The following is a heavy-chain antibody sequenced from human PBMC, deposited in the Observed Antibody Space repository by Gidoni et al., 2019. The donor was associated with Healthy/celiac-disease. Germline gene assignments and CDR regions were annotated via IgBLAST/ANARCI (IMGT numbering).Heavy chain of an antibody. J-gene: IGHJ6*02. V-gene: IGHV3-7*01. Sequence: EVQLVESGGGLVQPGGSLRLSCAASGFTFSSMWMSWVRQARGKGLEWVANIKQDGSEKYYVDSVKGRFTISRDNAKNSLYLQMNSLRAEDTAVYYCARGVYYDFWSGYYTYYYGMDVWGQGTTVTVSS. D-gene: IGHD3-3*01. CDR1: GFTFSSMW. CDR2: IKQDGSEK. CDR3: ARGVYYDFWSGYYTYYYGMDV.